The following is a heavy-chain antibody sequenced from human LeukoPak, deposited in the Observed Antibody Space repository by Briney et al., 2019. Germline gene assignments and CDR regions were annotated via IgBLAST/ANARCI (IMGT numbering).Heavy chain of an antibody. CDR3: TCDLDRSDGL. D-gene: IGHD2-8*01. J-gene: IGHJ3*01. CDR1: GFSFSTYW. CDR2: ISSSSSTI. V-gene: IGHV3-48*04. Sequence: GGSLRLSCVASGFSFSTYWMNWVRQAPGKGLEWVSYISSSSSTIYYADSVKGRFTISRDNAKNSLYLQMNSLRAEDTAVYYCTCDLDRSDGLWGQGTMVTVSS.